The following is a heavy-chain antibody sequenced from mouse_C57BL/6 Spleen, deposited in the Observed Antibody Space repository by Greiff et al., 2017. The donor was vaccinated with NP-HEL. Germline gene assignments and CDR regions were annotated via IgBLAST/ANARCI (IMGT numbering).Heavy chain of an antibody. D-gene: IGHD1-1*01. CDR1: GFNIKDDY. J-gene: IGHJ1*03. Sequence: VQLHQSGAELVRPGASVKLSCTASGFNIKDDYMHWVKQRPEQGLEWIGWIDPENGDTEYASKFQGKATITADTSSNTAYLQLSSLTSEDTAVYYCTPGSSNWYFDVWGTGTTVTVSS. CDR2: IDPENGDT. CDR3: TPGSSNWYFDV. V-gene: IGHV14-4*01.